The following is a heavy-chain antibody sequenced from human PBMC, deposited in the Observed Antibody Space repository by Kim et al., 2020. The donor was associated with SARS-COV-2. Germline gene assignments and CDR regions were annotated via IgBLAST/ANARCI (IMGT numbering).Heavy chain of an antibody. CDR2: ISYDGSNK. Sequence: GGSLRLSCAASGFTFSSYAMHWVRQAPGKGLEWVAVISYDGSNKYYADSVKGRFTISRDNSKNTLYLQMNSLRAEDTAVYYCAKGGYFDWLSYYFDYWGQGTLVTVSS. CDR3: AKGGYFDWLSYYFDY. D-gene: IGHD3-9*01. V-gene: IGHV3-30-3*01. CDR1: GFTFSSYA. J-gene: IGHJ4*02.